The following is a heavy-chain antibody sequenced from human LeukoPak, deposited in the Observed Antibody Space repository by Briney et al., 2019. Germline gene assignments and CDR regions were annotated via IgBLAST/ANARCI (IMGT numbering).Heavy chain of an antibody. J-gene: IGHJ3*02. CDR3: ARGLILGYCNGGSCPGNAFDI. V-gene: IGHV4-59*01. CDR1: GGSISSYY. CDR2: IYYSGST. D-gene: IGHD2-15*01. Sequence: PSETLSLTXTVSGGSISSYYWSWIRQPPGKGLEWIGYIYYSGSTNYNPSLKSRVTISVDTSKNQFSLKLSSVTAADTAVYYCARGLILGYCNGGSCPGNAFDIWGHGTMVTVSS.